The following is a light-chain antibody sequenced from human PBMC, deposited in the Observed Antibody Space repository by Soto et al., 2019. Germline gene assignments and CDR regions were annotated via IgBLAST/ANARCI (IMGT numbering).Light chain of an antibody. CDR1: QSVPRSY. J-gene: IGKJ1*01. V-gene: IGKV3-20*01. Sequence: EIVLTESPCTLSLSPGERATLSCRASQSVPRSYLAWYQQKPGQAPRLLIYGASSRATGIPDRFSGSGSGTDFTLTIRGLEPEDFAIYYCQQYGSSPWTFGQGTKVDI. CDR3: QQYGSSPWT. CDR2: GAS.